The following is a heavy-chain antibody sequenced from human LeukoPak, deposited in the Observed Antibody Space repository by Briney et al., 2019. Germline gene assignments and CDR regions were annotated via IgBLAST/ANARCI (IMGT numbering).Heavy chain of an antibody. V-gene: IGHV3-48*01. CDR2: ITSSSSAI. Sequence: GGSLRLSCAASGFAFSSYSMNWVRQAPGKGLEWVSYITSSSSAIYYTDSVKGRFTISRDNAKNSLYLQMNSLRAEDTAVYYCARKSGSSGYPFDYWGQGTVVTVSS. D-gene: IGHD3-22*01. J-gene: IGHJ4*02. CDR1: GFAFSSYS. CDR3: ARKSGSSGYPFDY.